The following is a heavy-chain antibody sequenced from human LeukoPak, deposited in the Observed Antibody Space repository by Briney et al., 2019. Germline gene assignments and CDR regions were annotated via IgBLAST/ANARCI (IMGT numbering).Heavy chain of an antibody. J-gene: IGHJ3*02. CDR1: GFTFSTYA. CDR3: ARRVASAGDTFDI. D-gene: IGHD6-25*01. V-gene: IGHV3-21*01. CDR2: ISSGSNYI. Sequence: PGGSLRLSCASSGFTFSTYAMNWVRQAPGKGLEWVSSISSGSNYIYYADSVKGRFTVSRDNAKNFLYLQLNSLRAEDTAVYYCARRVASAGDTFDIWGQGTMVTVSS.